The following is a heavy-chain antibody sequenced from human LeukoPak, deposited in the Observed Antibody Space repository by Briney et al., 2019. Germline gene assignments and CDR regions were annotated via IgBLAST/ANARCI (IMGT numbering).Heavy chain of an antibody. J-gene: IGHJ4*02. CDR2: MSYDGINK. CDR3: ARGPSGNFYLDY. CDR1: GFTFSSYA. Sequence: GVSLRLSCAASGFTFSSYAMHWVRQAPGKGLEWVAVMSYDGINKYYADSVKGRFTISRGNSKNPLYLQMNSLRAEDTAVYYCARGPSGNFYLDYWGQGTLVTVSS. V-gene: IGHV3-30-3*01. D-gene: IGHD1-7*01.